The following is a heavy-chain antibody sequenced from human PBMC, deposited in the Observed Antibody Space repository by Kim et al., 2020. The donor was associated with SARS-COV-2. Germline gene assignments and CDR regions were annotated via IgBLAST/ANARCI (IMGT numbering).Heavy chain of an antibody. CDR2: IKQDGSEK. V-gene: IGHV3-7*03. J-gene: IGHJ4*02. CDR3: ARVRISYSSSWSYFDY. D-gene: IGHD6-13*01. CDR1: GFTFSSYW. Sequence: GGSLRLSCAASGFTFSSYWMSWVRQAPGKGLEWVANIKQDGSEKYYVDSVKGRFTISRDNAKNSLYLQMNSLRAEDTAVYYCARVRISYSSSWSYFDYWGQGTLVTFAS.